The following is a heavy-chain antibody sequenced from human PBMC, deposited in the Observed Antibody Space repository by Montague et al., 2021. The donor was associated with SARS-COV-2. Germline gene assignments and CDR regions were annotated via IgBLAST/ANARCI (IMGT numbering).Heavy chain of an antibody. J-gene: IGHJ4*02. CDR2: ISGSGGST. CDR1: GFTFSGYA. V-gene: IGHV3-23*01. D-gene: IGHD3-9*01. Sequence: SLRLSCAASGFTFSGYAMSWVRQAPGKGLEWVSAISGSGGSTYYADSVKGRFTISRDNSKNTLYLQMNSLRAEDTAVYYCAKEGDYDILTGYYPNRRYFDYWGQGTLVTVSS. CDR3: AKEGDYDILTGYYPNRRYFDY.